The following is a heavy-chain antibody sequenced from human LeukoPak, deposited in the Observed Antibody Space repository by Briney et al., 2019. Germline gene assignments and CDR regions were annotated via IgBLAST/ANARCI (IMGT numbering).Heavy chain of an antibody. CDR1: GYTFTSYD. V-gene: IGHV1-8*01. Sequence: ASVKVSCKASGYTFTSYDINWVRQATGQGLEWMGWMNPNSGNTGYAQKFQGRVTMTRNTSISTAYMELSSLRSEDTAVYYCARESVGPIDYYGMDVWGQGTTVTVSS. J-gene: IGHJ6*02. CDR3: ARESVGPIDYYGMDV. CDR2: MNPNSGNT. D-gene: IGHD2-15*01.